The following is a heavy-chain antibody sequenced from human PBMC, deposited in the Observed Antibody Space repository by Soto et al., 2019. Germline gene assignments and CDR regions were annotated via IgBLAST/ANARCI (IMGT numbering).Heavy chain of an antibody. J-gene: IGHJ3*02. CDR3: ARRVRRSPDYGGNPLKNAFDI. CDR2: IYYSGST. D-gene: IGHD4-17*01. V-gene: IGHV4-39*01. CDR1: GGSISSSSYY. Sequence: QLQLQESGPGLVKPSETLSLTCTVSGGSISSSSYYWGWIRQPPGKGLEWIGSIYYSGSTYYNPSLKSRVTISVDTSKNQFSLKLSSVTAADTAVYYCARRVRRSPDYGGNPLKNAFDIWGQGTMVTVSS.